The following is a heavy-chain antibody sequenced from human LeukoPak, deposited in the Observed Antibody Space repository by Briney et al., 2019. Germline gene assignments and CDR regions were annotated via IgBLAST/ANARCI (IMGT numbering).Heavy chain of an antibody. V-gene: IGHV4-31*03. Sequence: SETLSLTCTVSGDSISSSGYSWSWIRHHPGEGLEWIGCIFYNGNTYFDSSLKSRVTMSVHTSKNQFFLRLTSVTAADTAVYFCARAAPNYYDSSGSLRNPYFDYWGQGTLVTVSS. CDR3: ARAAPNYYDSSGSLRNPYFDY. CDR1: GDSISSSGYS. D-gene: IGHD3-22*01. J-gene: IGHJ4*02. CDR2: IFYNGNT.